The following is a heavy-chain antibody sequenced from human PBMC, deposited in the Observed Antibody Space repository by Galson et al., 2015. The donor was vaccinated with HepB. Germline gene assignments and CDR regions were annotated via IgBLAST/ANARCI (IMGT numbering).Heavy chain of an antibody. Sequence: SVKVSCKASGGTFSSYAVNWVRQAPGQGLEWMGGIIPIFGTASFAQKFQGRVTITADESTSTAYMELSSLRSEDTAVYYCATGYSYGLGKWDGQSAESFHHWGQGTLVTVSS. CDR1: GGTFSSYA. CDR2: IIPIFGTA. CDR3: ATGYSYGLGKWDGQSAESFHH. D-gene: IGHD5-18*01. V-gene: IGHV1-69*13. J-gene: IGHJ1*01.